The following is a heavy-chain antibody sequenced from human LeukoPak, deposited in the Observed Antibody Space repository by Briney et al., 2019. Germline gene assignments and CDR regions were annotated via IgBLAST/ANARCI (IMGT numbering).Heavy chain of an antibody. CDR3: AKWELVGRSGTTAVDY. V-gene: IGHV3-30*18. J-gene: IGHJ4*02. Sequence: PGRSLRLSCAASGFTFSSYGMHWVRQPPGKGLEWVAVISYDGSNKYYADSVKGRFTISRDNSKNTLYLQMNSLRAEDTAVYYCAKWELVGRSGTTAVDYWGQGTLVTVSS. CDR2: ISYDGSNK. CDR1: GFTFSSYG. D-gene: IGHD1-1*01.